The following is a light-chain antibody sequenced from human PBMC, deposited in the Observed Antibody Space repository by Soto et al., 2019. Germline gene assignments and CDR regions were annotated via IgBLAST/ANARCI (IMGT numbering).Light chain of an antibody. CDR3: QSYDRSLSGSRV. CDR1: SSNIGAGYD. J-gene: IGLJ1*01. Sequence: QSVLTQPPSVSGVPGQRVTISCTRSSSNIGAGYDVHWYQQLPGTAPKLLIYDNSNRPSGVPDRFSGSKSGTSASLAITGLQAEDEADYYCQSYDRSLSGSRVFGNGTKVTVL. CDR2: DNS. V-gene: IGLV1-40*01.